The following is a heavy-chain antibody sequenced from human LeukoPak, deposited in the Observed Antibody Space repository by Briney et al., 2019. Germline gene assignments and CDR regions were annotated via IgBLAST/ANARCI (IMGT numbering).Heavy chain of an antibody. D-gene: IGHD3-9*01. CDR1: GVSINDYY. CDR2: ISHTEGT. V-gene: IGHV4-34*01. Sequence: PSETLSLTCGVFGVSINDYYWSWIRQSPGKGLEWIGEISHTEGTRYNPSLESRVTMSVGTSENQLSLKLIFVAAADTAVYYCARIRCGHSGSVCYNHWGLGTLVTVSS. J-gene: IGHJ4*02. CDR3: ARIRCGHSGSVCYNH.